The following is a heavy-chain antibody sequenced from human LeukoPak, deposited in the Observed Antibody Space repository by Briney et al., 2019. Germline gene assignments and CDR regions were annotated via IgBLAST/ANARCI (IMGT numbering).Heavy chain of an antibody. D-gene: IGHD2-2*01. CDR1: GGSFSGYY. CDR2: STHSGST. Sequence: NPSETLSLTCAVYGGSFSGYYWTWIRQPPGKGLEWIGESTHSGSTNYNPSLKSRVTISVDTSKNQFSLKLTSVSAADTAVYHCARGRTGAAALDFWGPGTLVTVSS. J-gene: IGHJ4*02. V-gene: IGHV4-34*01. CDR3: ARGRTGAAALDF.